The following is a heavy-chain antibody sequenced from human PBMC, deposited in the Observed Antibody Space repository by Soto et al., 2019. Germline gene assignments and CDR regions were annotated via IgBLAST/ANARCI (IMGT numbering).Heavy chain of an antibody. CDR2: IIPIFGTA. CDR3: ARGGAYYYDSSGIDY. Sequence: SVKVSCKASGGTLSSYAISWVRQAPGQGLEWMGGIIPIFGTANYAQKFQGRVTITADESTSTAYMELSSLRSEDTAVYYCARGGAYYYDSSGIDYWGQGTLVTVSS. J-gene: IGHJ4*02. CDR1: GGTLSSYA. D-gene: IGHD3-22*01. V-gene: IGHV1-69*13.